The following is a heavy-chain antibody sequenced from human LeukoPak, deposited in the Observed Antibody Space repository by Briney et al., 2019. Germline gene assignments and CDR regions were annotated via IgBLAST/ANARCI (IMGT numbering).Heavy chain of an antibody. J-gene: IGHJ6*03. V-gene: IGHV3-74*01. Sequence: GGSLRLSCAAPGFTFSSYWMHWVRQAPGKGLVWVSRINTDGSSTSYADSVKGRFTISRDNAKNTLYLQMNSLRAEDTAVYYCARNFLGWYMDVWGKGTTVTVSS. CDR3: ARNFLGWYMDV. CDR1: GFTFSSYW. D-gene: IGHD6-19*01. CDR2: INTDGSST.